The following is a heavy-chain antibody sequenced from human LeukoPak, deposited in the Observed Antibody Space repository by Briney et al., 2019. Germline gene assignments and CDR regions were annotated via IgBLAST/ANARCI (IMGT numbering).Heavy chain of an antibody. V-gene: IGHV3-23*01. J-gene: IGHJ3*02. CDR1: GFTFSNYA. D-gene: IGHD6-19*01. Sequence: PGASLRLSCAASGFTFSNYAMSWVRQVPGKGLEWVSAIRGSGGSTYYADSVKGRFTISRDNSKNTLYLQMNSLRAEDTALYYCARTTGWLVYDAFDIWGQGTMVTVSS. CDR3: ARTTGWLVYDAFDI. CDR2: IRGSGGST.